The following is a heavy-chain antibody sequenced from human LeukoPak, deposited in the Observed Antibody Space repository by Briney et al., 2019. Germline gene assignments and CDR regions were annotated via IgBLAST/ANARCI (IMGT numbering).Heavy chain of an antibody. J-gene: IGHJ5*02. Sequence: PSETLSLTCAVYGGSFSGYYWSWIRQPPGKGLEWIGEINHSGSTNYNPSLKSRVTISVDTSKNQFSLKLSSVTAADTAVYYCARWMKRENYDILTGYYESYWFDPWGQGTLVTVSS. CDR3: ARWMKRENYDILTGYYESYWFDP. V-gene: IGHV4-34*01. CDR2: INHSGST. CDR1: GGSFSGYY. D-gene: IGHD3-9*01.